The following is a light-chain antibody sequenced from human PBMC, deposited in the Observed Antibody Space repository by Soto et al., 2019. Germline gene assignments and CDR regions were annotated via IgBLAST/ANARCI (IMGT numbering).Light chain of an antibody. CDR1: QTISRW. CDR3: HSRA. J-gene: IGKJ5*01. CDR2: DAS. V-gene: IGKV1-5*01. Sequence: DIQLTQTPSTLSASVGDEVTITCRASQTISRWLAWYQQKPGRAPKLLIYDASTLESGVPSRLSGSGSETEFTLTISRLQPDDFATYFCHSRAFGQGTRLE.